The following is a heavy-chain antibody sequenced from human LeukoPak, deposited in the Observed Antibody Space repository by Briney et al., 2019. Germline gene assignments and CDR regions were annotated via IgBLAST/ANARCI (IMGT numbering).Heavy chain of an antibody. CDR2: IYTSGST. CDR1: GGSISSGSYY. CDR3: ARGYSYGYFDY. D-gene: IGHD5-18*01. V-gene: IGHV4-61*02. J-gene: IGHJ4*02. Sequence: SETLSLTCTVSGGSISSGSYYWSWIRQPAGKGLEWIGRIYTSGSTKYNPSLKSRVTISVDTSKKQFSLKLSSVTAADTAVYYCARGYSYGYFDYWGQGTLVTVSS.